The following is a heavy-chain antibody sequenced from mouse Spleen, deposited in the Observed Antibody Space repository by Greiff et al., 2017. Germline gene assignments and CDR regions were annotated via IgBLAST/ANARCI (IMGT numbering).Heavy chain of an antibody. Sequence: QVQLQQSGAELVKPGASVKISCKASGYAFSSYWMNWVKQRPGKGLEWIGQIYPGDGDTNYNGKFKGKATLTADKSSSTAYMQLSSLTSEDSAVYFCARLTTATNFDVWGAGTTVTVSS. J-gene: IGHJ1*01. CDR2: IYPGDGDT. V-gene: IGHV1-80*01. D-gene: IGHD1-2*01. CDR1: GYAFSSYW. CDR3: ARLTTATNFDV.